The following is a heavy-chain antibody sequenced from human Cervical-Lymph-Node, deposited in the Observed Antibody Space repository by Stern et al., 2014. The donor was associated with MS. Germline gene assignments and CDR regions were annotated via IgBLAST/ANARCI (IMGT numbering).Heavy chain of an antibody. J-gene: IGHJ5*02. V-gene: IGHV4-39*01. CDR1: GDSISSSHYY. Sequence: QVQLQESGPGLVKPSETLSLTCTVSGDSISSSHYYWGWIRQPPGKGLEWIGTIYYSGKTYYNPALKSRVTISVEPPKNQFSLHLNSVTAADTAVYYCARHIAVASTWVRWFDPWGQGTLVTVSS. CDR3: ARHIAVASTWVRWFDP. D-gene: IGHD6-19*01. CDR2: IYYSGKT.